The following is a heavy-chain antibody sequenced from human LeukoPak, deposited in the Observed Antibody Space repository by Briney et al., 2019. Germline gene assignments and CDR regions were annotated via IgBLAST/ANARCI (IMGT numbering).Heavy chain of an antibody. D-gene: IGHD3-9*01. CDR3: AKDRDILTRYDAFDI. CDR2: ISYDGSNK. Sequence: GGSLRLSCAASGFTFSSYAMHWVRQAPGKGLEWVAVISYDGSNKYYADSVKGRFTISRDNSKNTLYLQMNSLRAEDTALYYCAKDRDILTRYDAFDIWGQRTMVTVSS. V-gene: IGHV3-30-3*01. J-gene: IGHJ3*02. CDR1: GFTFSSYA.